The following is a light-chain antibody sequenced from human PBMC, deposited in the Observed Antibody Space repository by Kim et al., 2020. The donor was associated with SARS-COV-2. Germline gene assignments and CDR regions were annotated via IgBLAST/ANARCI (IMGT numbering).Light chain of an antibody. V-gene: IGLV3-21*02. CDR2: DDG. J-gene: IGLJ1*01. CDR1: NIGCKN. CDR3: QVWDATKDRYV. Sequence: PGQTATMTVGGDNIGCKNVHWNQEPPGQAPVLVIYDDGERPSGIPERFSGYNSRNTATLTITRVEAGDEADYYCQVWDATKDRYVFGSGTKVTVL.